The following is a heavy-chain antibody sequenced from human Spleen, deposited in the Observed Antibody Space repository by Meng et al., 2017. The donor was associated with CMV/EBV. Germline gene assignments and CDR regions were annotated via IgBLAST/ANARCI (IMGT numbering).Heavy chain of an antibody. D-gene: IGHD2-2*01. CDR2: IYYSGST. J-gene: IGHJ3*02. V-gene: IGHV4-61*01. Sequence: GSLRLSCTVSGDSVSSGSYYWTWIRQPPGKGPEWIGYIYYSGSTYNDPPLKSRVTISVDTSKNQFSLKLSSVTAADTAVYYCARDRGYCSGTSCPGDAFDIWGQGTMVTVSS. CDR1: GDSVSSGSYY. CDR3: ARDRGYCSGTSCPGDAFDI.